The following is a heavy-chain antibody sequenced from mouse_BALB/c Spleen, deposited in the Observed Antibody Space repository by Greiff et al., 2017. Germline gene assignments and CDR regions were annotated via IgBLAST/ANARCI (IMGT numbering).Heavy chain of an antibody. V-gene: IGHV1-77*01. CDR2: IYPGSGNT. J-gene: IGHJ2*01. CDR1: GYTFTDYY. CDR3: ARTGDVSFDY. Sequence: QVQLKQSGAELARPGASVKLSCKASGYTFTDYYINWVKQRTGQGLEWIGEIYPGSGNTYYNEKFKGKATLTADKSSSTAYMQLSSLTSEDSAVYFCARTGDVSFDYWGQGTTLTVSS. D-gene: IGHD3-1*01.